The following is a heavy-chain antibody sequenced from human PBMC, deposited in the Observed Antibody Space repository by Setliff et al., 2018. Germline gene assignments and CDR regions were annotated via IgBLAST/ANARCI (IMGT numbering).Heavy chain of an antibody. CDR3: ARGRKYRAVYFFDY. Sequence: GGSLRLSCAASGFTFSRFWMNWVRQAPGKGLEWVANIKQDGSVKYYVDSVKGRFTISRDDAKNSLYLQMNSLRTEDTAVYYCARGRKYRAVYFFDYWGQGALVTVSS. CDR2: IKQDGSVK. CDR1: GFTFSRFW. J-gene: IGHJ4*02. V-gene: IGHV3-7*01. D-gene: IGHD1-1*01.